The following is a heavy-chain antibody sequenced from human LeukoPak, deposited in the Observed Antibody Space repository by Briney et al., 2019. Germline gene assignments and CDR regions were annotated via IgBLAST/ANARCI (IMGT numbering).Heavy chain of an antibody. CDR2: INHSGST. D-gene: IGHD6-19*01. CDR3: ARDRGSSGWYGTNYYFDY. J-gene: IGHJ4*02. V-gene: IGHV4-34*01. CDR1: GGSFSGYY. Sequence: SETLSLTCAVDGGSFSGYYWSWIRQPPGKGLEWIGEINHSGSTNYNPSLKSRVTISVDTSKNQFSLKLSSVTAADTAVYYCARDRGSSGWYGTNYYFDYWGQGTLVTVSS.